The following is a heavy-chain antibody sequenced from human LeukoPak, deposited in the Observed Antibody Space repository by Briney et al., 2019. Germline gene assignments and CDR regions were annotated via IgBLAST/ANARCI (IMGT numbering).Heavy chain of an antibody. CDR1: GFTFSSYA. D-gene: IGHD3-3*01. CDR2: ISGSGGST. Sequence: GGSLRLSCAASGFTFSSYAMSWVRQAPGKWLGWVSAISGSGGSTYYADSVKGRFTISRDNSKNTLYLQMNSLRAEDTAVYYCAKDHDFWSGYLSYWGQGTLVTVSS. CDR3: AKDHDFWSGYLSY. V-gene: IGHV3-23*01. J-gene: IGHJ4*02.